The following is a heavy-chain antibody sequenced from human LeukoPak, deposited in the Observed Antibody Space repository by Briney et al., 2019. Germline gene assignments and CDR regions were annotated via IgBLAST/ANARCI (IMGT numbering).Heavy chain of an antibody. V-gene: IGHV3-23*01. CDR1: GFNFSSFV. Sequence: QPGESLRLSCAGSGFNFSSFVMTWVRQAPGKGVEWVSSISASGRGTYYADSVKGGFTISRDNSKNTLYLQVNSLRAEDTAVYHCAKKSPIFGVVIPLFDYWGQGTLVSVSS. CDR2: ISASGRGT. J-gene: IGHJ4*02. CDR3: AKKSPIFGVVIPLFDY. D-gene: IGHD3-3*01.